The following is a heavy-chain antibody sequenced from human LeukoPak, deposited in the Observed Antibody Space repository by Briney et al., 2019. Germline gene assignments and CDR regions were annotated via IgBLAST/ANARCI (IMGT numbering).Heavy chain of an antibody. CDR3: AREDGSPPGYYYMDV. CDR1: GDFITAYY. V-gene: IGHV4-59*01. CDR2: VYYTGST. Sequence: SETLSLTCTVSGDFITAYYWSWIRQPPGKGLEWIGYVYYTGSTEYNPSLKSRVTISVDTSKNQFSLKLSSVTAADTAVYYCAREDGSPPGYYYMDVWGKGTTVTISS. J-gene: IGHJ6*03.